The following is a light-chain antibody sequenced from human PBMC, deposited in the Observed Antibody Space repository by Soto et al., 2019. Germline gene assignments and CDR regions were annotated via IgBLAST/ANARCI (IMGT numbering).Light chain of an antibody. CDR1: QSVSSSY. Sequence: ENVLTQSPGTLSLSPGETATLSCRASQSVSSSYLAWYQQKPGQAPRLLLYGASNRATGIPDRFSGRGSGTDFSLTISRLEPEDFAVYYCQQYGSSPQPFGQGTKVEIK. V-gene: IGKV3-20*01. J-gene: IGKJ1*01. CDR3: QQYGSSPQP. CDR2: GAS.